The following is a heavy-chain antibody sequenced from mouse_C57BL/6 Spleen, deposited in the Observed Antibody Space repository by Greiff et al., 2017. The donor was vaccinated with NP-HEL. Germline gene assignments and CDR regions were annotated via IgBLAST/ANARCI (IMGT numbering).Heavy chain of an antibody. CDR2: ISYDGSN. D-gene: IGHD2-2*01. J-gene: IGHJ4*01. CDR1: GYSITSGYY. V-gene: IGHV3-6*01. Sequence: EVQLQESGPGLVKPSQSLSLTCSVTGYSITSGYYWNWIRQFPGNKLEWMGYISYDGSNNYNPSLKNRISITRDTSKNQFFLKLNSVTTEDTATYYCARGGATMVTTWAMDYWGQGTSVTVSS. CDR3: ARGGATMVTTWAMDY.